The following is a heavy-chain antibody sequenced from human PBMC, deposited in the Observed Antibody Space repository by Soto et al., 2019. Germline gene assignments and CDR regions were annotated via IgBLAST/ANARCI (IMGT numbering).Heavy chain of an antibody. CDR1: GYSFTSYW. V-gene: IGHV5-10-1*01. CDR3: VSAGSGSNLDY. CDR2: IDPSDSYT. Sequence: XESLKISCKGSGYSFTSYWISWVRQMPGKGLEWMGRIDPSDSYTNYSPSFQGHVTISADKSISTAYLQWSSLKASDTAMYYCVSAGSGSNLDYWGQGTLVTVSS. J-gene: IGHJ4*02. D-gene: IGHD6-19*01.